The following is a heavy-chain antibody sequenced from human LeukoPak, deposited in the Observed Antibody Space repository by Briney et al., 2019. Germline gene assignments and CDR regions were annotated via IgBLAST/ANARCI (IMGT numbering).Heavy chain of an antibody. CDR2: IYTSGST. Sequence: PSETLSLTCTVSGGSISSYYWSWIRQPPGKGLEWIGYIYTSGSTNYNPSLKSRVTISVDTSKNQFSLKLSSVTAADTAVYYCARLSRGITMVRGVSPSYYYYYYMDVWGKGTTVTVSS. D-gene: IGHD3-10*01. CDR1: GGSISSYY. CDR3: ARLSRGITMVRGVSPSYYYYYYMDV. V-gene: IGHV4-4*09. J-gene: IGHJ6*03.